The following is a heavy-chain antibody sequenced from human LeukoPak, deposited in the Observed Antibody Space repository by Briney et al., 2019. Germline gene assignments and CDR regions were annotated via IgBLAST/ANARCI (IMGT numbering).Heavy chain of an antibody. Sequence: SETLSLTCTVSGGSISSYYWSWIRQPPGKGLEWIGYIYYSGSTNYNPSPKSRVTISVDTSKNQFSLKLSSVTAADTAVYYCASSNDYGDFHFDYWGQGTLVTVSS. CDR3: ASSNDYGDFHFDY. CDR1: GGSISSYY. D-gene: IGHD4-17*01. J-gene: IGHJ4*02. CDR2: IYYSGST. V-gene: IGHV4-59*01.